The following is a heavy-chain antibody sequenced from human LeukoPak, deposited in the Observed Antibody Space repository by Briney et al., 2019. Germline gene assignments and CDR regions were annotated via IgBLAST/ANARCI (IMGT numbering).Heavy chain of an antibody. J-gene: IGHJ4*02. CDR3: AKGGYSYDPYYFDY. Sequence: PGGSLRLSCAASGFTFDDYAMHWVRQAPGKGLEWVSGISWNSGSIGYADSVKDRFTISRDNAKNSLYLQMNSLRAEDTALYYCAKGGYSYDPYYFDYWGQGTLVTVSS. CDR2: ISWNSGSI. CDR1: GFTFDDYA. V-gene: IGHV3-9*01. D-gene: IGHD5-18*01.